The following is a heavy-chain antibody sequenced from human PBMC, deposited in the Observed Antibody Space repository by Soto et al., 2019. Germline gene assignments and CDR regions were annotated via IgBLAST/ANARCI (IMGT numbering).Heavy chain of an antibody. Sequence: GGSLRLSCAASGFTFSSYGMHWVRQAPGKGLEWVAVIWYDGSNKYYADSVKGRFTISRDNSKNTLYLQMNSLRAEDTAVYYCARGHSSRGYYFDYWGQGTLVTVS. CDR1: GFTFSSYG. CDR2: IWYDGSNK. D-gene: IGHD6-19*01. CDR3: ARGHSSRGYYFDY. J-gene: IGHJ4*02. V-gene: IGHV3-33*01.